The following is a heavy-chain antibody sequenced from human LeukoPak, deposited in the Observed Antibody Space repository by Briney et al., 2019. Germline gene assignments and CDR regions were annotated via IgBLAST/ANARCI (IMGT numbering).Heavy chain of an antibody. Sequence: SETLSLTCAVSGVSISSSNWWSWVRQPPGKGLEWIGEIYHSGSTNYNPSLKSRVTISVDKSKNQFSLKLSSVTAADTAVYYCARGITIFFSAWFDPWGQGTLVTVSS. CDR1: GVSISSSNW. D-gene: IGHD3-9*01. V-gene: IGHV4-4*02. CDR2: IYHSGST. J-gene: IGHJ5*02. CDR3: ARGITIFFSAWFDP.